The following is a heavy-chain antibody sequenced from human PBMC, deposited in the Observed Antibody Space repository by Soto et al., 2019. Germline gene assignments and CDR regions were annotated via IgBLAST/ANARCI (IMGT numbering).Heavy chain of an antibody. CDR2: IIPVFGTP. CDR1: GGSLSNYG. V-gene: IGHV1-69*12. J-gene: IGHJ6*02. D-gene: IGHD3-22*01. CDR3: ARGDATKIVVTTYYGMDV. Sequence: QVQLVQSGAEVKKPGSSVKVSCKASGGSLSNYGISWVRQAPGQGLEWMGAIIPVFGTPNYAQKFQDRATITADESTTTVYMEVRSLTSEDTAVYYCARGDATKIVVTTYYGMDVWGQGTTVTVSS.